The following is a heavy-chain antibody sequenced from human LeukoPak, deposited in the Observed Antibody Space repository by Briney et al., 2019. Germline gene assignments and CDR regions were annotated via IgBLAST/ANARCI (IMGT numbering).Heavy chain of an antibody. V-gene: IGHV3-30-3*01. Sequence: GGSLRLSCAASVFTFSSYALHGVRQAPGKGLERVAVISDDGNIKYYADSIKGRFTISRDNSKNTLYLQINTLRAEDTAVYYCARERIAATGTGWFDPWGQGTVVTVSS. CDR2: ISDDGNIK. CDR3: ARERIAATGTGWFDP. J-gene: IGHJ5*02. CDR1: VFTFSSYA. D-gene: IGHD6-13*01.